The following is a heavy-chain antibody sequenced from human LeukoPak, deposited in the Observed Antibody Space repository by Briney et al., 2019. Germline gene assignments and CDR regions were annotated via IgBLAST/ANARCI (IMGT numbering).Heavy chain of an antibody. CDR2: IKHSGSS. J-gene: IGHJ4*02. D-gene: IGHD5-24*01. CDR3: ARGLIDGQNSHSLDY. V-gene: IGHV4-34*01. Sequence: SETLSLTCAVYGGSFSGYYWSWIRQPPGKGLEWIGEIKHSGSSNYNASLKSRVTISVDTSKNQFSLKLSSVTAADEAVYYCARGLIDGQNSHSLDYWGQGTLVTVSS. CDR1: GGSFSGYY.